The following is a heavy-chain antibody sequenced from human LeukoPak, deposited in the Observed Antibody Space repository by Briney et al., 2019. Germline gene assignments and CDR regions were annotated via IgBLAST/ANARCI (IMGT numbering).Heavy chain of an antibody. CDR3: ARARRYYYDSSPNWFDP. V-gene: IGHV4-34*01. J-gene: IGHJ5*02. CDR1: GGSFSGYY. D-gene: IGHD3-22*01. CDR2: INHSGST. Sequence: SETLSLTCAVYGGSFSGYYWSWIRQPPGKGLEWIGEINHSGSTNYNPSLKSRVTLSVDTSKNQFSLKLSSVTAADTAVYYCARARRYYYDSSPNWFDPWGQGTLVTVSS.